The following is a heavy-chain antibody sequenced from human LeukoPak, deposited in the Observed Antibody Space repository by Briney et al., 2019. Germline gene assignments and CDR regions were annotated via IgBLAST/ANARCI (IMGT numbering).Heavy chain of an antibody. Sequence: SETLSLTCTVSGGSISSYYWSWVRQPPGKGLEWIGYIYYSGSTNYNPSLKSRVTISVDTSKNQFPLKLSSVTAADTAVYCCAGTYYDSSGYVGYWGQGTLVTVSS. J-gene: IGHJ4*02. D-gene: IGHD3-22*01. V-gene: IGHV4-59*01. CDR1: GGSISSYY. CDR2: IYYSGST. CDR3: AGTYYDSSGYVGY.